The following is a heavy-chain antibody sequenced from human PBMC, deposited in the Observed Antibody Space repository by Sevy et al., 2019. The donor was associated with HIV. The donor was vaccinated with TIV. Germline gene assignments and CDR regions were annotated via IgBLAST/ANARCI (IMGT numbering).Heavy chain of an antibody. D-gene: IGHD4-17*01. CDR2: ISYDGGNK. J-gene: IGHJ4*02. CDR1: GFTFSMYA. V-gene: IGHV3-30-3*01. CDR3: ARVNSFDGDYVGGDY. Sequence: GGSLRLSCAASGFTFSMYAIKWVRQAPGKGLEWVALISYDGGNKYHADSGKGRFTISRDNSKNTLYLQMNSLGAEDTAVYYCARVNSFDGDYVGGDYWGQGTLLTVSS.